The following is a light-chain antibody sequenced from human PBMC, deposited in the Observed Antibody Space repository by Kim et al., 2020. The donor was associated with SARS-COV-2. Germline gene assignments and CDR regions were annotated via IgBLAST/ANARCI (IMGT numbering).Light chain of an antibody. CDR1: QSVNTN. V-gene: IGKV3-15*01. CDR2: DAS. J-gene: IGKJ4*01. CDR3: QHYNNWPLT. Sequence: DIVMTQSPATLSMSPGERATLSCRAGQSVNTNLAWYQQKRGQAPRLLIYDASTRATGIPARFSGSGSGTEFTLTISSLQPEDFAVYYCQHYNNWPLTFGGGTKVDIK.